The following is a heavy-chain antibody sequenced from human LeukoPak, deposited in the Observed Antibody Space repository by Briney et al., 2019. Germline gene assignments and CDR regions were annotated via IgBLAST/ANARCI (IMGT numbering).Heavy chain of an antibody. CDR2: IKQDGSEK. V-gene: IGHV3-7*01. J-gene: IGHJ4*02. CDR1: GFTFSTYW. D-gene: IGHD2/OR15-2a*01. Sequence: GGSLRLPCAASGFTFSTYWMSWVRQAPGKGLEWVANIKQDGSEKYYVDSVKGRFTISRDNAKKSLYLQMNSLRAEDTAVYYCARIVTSYSDDWGQGTLVTVSS. CDR3: ARIVTSYSDD.